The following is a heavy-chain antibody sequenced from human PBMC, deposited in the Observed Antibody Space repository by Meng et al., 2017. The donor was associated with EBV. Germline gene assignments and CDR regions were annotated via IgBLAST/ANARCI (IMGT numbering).Heavy chain of an antibody. Sequence: VHVRQSGVWVKKLGSSVRVFGKTLGGTFRSDAVSWVRQAPGQGLEWMGGLIPMSGAPHYAQKFQDRVTIIADESTSTHSMELNNLRFEDTAMYYCASESGRGFTPDYWGQGTLVTVSS. CDR1: GGTFRSDA. D-gene: IGHD3-10*01. CDR2: LIPMSGAP. J-gene: IGHJ4*02. CDR3: ASESGRGFTPDY. V-gene: IGHV1-69*01.